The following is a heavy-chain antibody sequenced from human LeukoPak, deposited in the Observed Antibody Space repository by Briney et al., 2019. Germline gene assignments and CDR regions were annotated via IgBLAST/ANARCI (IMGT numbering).Heavy chain of an antibody. Sequence: ASVKVSCKASGYTFTSYYMHWVQQAPGKGLEWMGLVDPEDGETIYAEKFQGRVTITADTSTDTAYMELSSLRSEDTAVYYCATVDYDSSGYYSFDYWGQGTLVAVSS. D-gene: IGHD3-22*01. V-gene: IGHV1-69-2*01. J-gene: IGHJ4*02. CDR3: ATVDYDSSGYYSFDY. CDR1: GYTFTSYY. CDR2: VDPEDGET.